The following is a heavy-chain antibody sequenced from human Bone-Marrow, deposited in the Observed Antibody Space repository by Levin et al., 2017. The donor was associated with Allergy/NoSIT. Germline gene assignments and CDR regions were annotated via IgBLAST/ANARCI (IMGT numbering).Heavy chain of an antibody. J-gene: IGHJ3*02. CDR3: ARIWIGEFRDVFDI. D-gene: IGHD3-10*01. V-gene: IGHV4-34*01. Sequence: SQTLSLTCGVHGSFSDYYWSWIRQPPGKGLEWIGEISHSGSTNYNASLRSRVTISVDTSKNQFSLRLSSVTAADTAVYYCARIWIGEFRDVFDIWGQGTMVTVSS. CDR1: GSFSDYY. CDR2: ISHSGST.